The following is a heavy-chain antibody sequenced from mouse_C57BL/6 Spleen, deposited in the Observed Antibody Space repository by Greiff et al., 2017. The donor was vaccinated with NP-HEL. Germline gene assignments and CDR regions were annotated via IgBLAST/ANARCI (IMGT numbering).Heavy chain of an antibody. CDR3: ASRYGNSWFAY. D-gene: IGHD2-10*02. V-gene: IGHV2-6*01. CDR2: IWGVGST. CDR1: GFSLTSYG. Sequence: VQLQQSGPGLVAPSQSLSITCTVSGFSLTSYGVDWVRQSPGKGLEWLGVIWGVGSTNYNSALKSRLSISKDNSKSQVFLKMNSLQTDDTAMYYCASRYGNSWFAYWGQGTLVTVSA. J-gene: IGHJ3*01.